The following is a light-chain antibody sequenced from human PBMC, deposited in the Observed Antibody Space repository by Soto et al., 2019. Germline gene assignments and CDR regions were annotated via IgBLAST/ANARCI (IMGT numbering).Light chain of an antibody. CDR3: QQCGSSPQT. V-gene: IGKV3-20*01. J-gene: IGKJ1*01. Sequence: EIVLTQSPGALSLSPVEIATLSFMASQSVSSSYLAWYQQKPGQAPRLLIYGASSRATGIPDRFSGSGSGTDFTLTISRLEPEDFAVYYCQQCGSSPQTFGQGTKVDIK. CDR1: QSVSSSY. CDR2: GAS.